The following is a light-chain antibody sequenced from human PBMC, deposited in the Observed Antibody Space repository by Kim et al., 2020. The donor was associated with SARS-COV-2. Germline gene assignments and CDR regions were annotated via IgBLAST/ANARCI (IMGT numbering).Light chain of an antibody. V-gene: IGKV1-8*01. CDR3: QQYYSYLWT. J-gene: IGKJ1*01. CDR1: QGISSY. Sequence: ASTGDRVTLTCRASQGISSYLAWYQQKPGKAPKLLIYAASTLQSGVPSRFSGSGSGTDFTLTISCLQSEDFATYYCQQYYSYLWTFGQGTKVDIK. CDR2: AAS.